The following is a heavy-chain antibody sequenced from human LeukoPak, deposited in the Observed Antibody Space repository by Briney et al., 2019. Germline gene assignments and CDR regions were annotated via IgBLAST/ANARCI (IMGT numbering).Heavy chain of an antibody. D-gene: IGHD5-12*01. Sequence: GGSLRLSCATSGFTFTTFWMRWVRQAPGKGLVWVSRINHDGSSTNYADSVKGRFTISRDNSKNTLYLQMNSLRAEDTAVYYCAKDGAATTPSFDYWGQGTLVTVSS. V-gene: IGHV3-74*01. CDR2: INHDGSST. CDR3: AKDGAATTPSFDY. CDR1: GFTFTTFW. J-gene: IGHJ4*02.